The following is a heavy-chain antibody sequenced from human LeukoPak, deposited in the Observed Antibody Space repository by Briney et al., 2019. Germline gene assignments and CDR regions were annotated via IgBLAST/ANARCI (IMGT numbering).Heavy chain of an antibody. Sequence: PGGSLRLSCAASGFTFSSSAMSWVRQAPGKGLEWVSAISNNGGYTYYADSVKGRFTISRDNSKNTLYLQMNSLRAEDTAVYYCAREDFWSGYYHTQNAFDIWGQGTMVTVSS. J-gene: IGHJ3*02. D-gene: IGHD3-3*01. CDR2: ISNNGGYT. CDR3: AREDFWSGYYHTQNAFDI. V-gene: IGHV3-23*01. CDR1: GFTFSSSA.